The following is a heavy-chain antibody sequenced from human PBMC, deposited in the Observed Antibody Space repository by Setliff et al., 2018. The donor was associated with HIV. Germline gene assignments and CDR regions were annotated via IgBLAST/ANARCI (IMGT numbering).Heavy chain of an antibody. CDR2: IIPIFGTA. J-gene: IGHJ6*03. D-gene: IGHD1-26*01. Sequence: ASVNVSCKSSGGTFSRYTISWVRQAPGQGLEWMGGIIPIFGTANYAQKFQGRVTITADESTSTAYMELSSLSSEDTAVYYCASMGADDWYYYMDVWGKGTTVTVSS. V-gene: IGHV1-69*13. CDR3: ASMGADDWYYYMDV. CDR1: GGTFSRYT.